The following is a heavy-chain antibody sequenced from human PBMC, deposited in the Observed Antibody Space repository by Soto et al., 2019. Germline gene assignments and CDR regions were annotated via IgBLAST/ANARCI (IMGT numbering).Heavy chain of an antibody. CDR2: MSRNGDST. D-gene: IGHD2-15*01. CDR3: AALEGECSGGACDGYYAMDV. CDR1: GFTFSTYA. J-gene: IGHJ6*02. V-gene: IGHV3-23*01. Sequence: EVQLLESGGGLVQPGGSLRLSCAASGFTFSTYAMSWVRQAPGQGLEWVSAMSRNGDSTYYADSVKGRFTISRDDSKNTLYLQMNSLRAEDTAVYYCAALEGECSGGACDGYYAMDVGGPGTTVPVSS.